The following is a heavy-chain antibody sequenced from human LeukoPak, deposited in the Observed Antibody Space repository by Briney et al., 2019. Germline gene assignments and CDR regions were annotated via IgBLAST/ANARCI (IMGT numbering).Heavy chain of an antibody. CDR2: ISAYNGNT. Sequence: GASEKVSCKASGYTFTSYGISWVRQAPGQGLEWMGWISAYNGNTNYAQKLQGRVTMTTDTSTSTAYMELRSLRSDDTAVYYCARVLSMIVEFPGSSGFDYWGQGTLVTVSS. J-gene: IGHJ4*02. V-gene: IGHV1-18*01. D-gene: IGHD3-22*01. CDR1: GYTFTSYG. CDR3: ARVLSMIVEFPGSSGFDY.